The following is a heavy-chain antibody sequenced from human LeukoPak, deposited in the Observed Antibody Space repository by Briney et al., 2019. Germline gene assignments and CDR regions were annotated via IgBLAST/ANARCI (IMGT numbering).Heavy chain of an antibody. CDR2: IIPILGIA. D-gene: IGHD1-26*01. J-gene: IGHJ4*02. CDR1: GGTFSSYT. V-gene: IGHV1-69*04. CDR3: AREGGSYFFDY. Sequence: GASVKVSCKASGGTFSSYTISWVRQAPGQGLEWMGRIIPILGIANYAQKFQGRVTITADKSTSTAYMELSSLRSEDTAVYYCAREGGSYFFDYWGRGTLVTVSS.